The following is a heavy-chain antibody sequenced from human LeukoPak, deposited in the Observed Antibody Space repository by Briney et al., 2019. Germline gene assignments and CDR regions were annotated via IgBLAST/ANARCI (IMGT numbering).Heavy chain of an antibody. V-gene: IGHV3-7*01. J-gene: IGHJ4*02. CDR3: ARPDTAPGGVWYYDY. CDR1: GFTFSRYW. Sequence: GSLSLSCAASGFTFSRYWMHWVRQAPGKGLEWVANIKQDGSEKYYVDSVKGRFTISRDNSKNSLYLQIISLRAEDTAVYYCARPDTAPGGVWYYDYWGQGTLVTVSS. D-gene: IGHD3-16*01. CDR2: IKQDGSEK.